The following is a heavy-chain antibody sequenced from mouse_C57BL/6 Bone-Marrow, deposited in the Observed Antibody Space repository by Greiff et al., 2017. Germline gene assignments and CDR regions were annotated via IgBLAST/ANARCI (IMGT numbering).Heavy chain of an antibody. Sequence: QVQLKESGPGLVQPSQSLSITCTVSGFSLTSYGVHWVRQSPGKGLEWLGVIWRGGSTDYNAAFMSRLSITKDNSKSQVFFKMNSLQADDTAIYYCAKNRGEDYWYFDVWGTGTTVTVSS. D-gene: IGHD3-3*01. V-gene: IGHV2-5*01. CDR1: GFSLTSYG. CDR2: IWRGGST. CDR3: AKNRGEDYWYFDV. J-gene: IGHJ1*03.